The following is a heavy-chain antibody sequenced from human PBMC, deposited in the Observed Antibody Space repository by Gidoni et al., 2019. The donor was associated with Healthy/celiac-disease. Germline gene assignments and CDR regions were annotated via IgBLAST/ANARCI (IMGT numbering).Heavy chain of an antibody. CDR3: AKAQPGDCSGGSCYSTYYFDY. J-gene: IGHJ4*02. Sequence: QVQLVESGGGLVQPGRSLRLSCAASGFTFSSYGMHWVRQAPGKGLEWVAVISYDGSNKYYADSVKGRFTISRDNSKNTLYLQMNSLRAEDTAVYYCAKAQPGDCSGGSCYSTYYFDYWSQGTLVTVSS. D-gene: IGHD2-15*01. V-gene: IGHV3-30*18. CDR2: ISYDGSNK. CDR1: GFTFSSYG.